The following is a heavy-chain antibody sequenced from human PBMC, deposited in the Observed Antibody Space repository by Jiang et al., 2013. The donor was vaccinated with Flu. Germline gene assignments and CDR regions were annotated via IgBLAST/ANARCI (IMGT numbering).Heavy chain of an antibody. D-gene: IGHD2-8*01. CDR3: TRDVVRDIILIPGTYFDY. CDR2: IRNKLYRGTT. CDR1: GFSFGDYA. Sequence: VQLLESGGGLVQPGRSLRLSCTASGFSFGDYAVSWLRQAPGKGLEWVGFIRNKLYRGTTDYAASVKGRFTISRDDSKSIAYLQMSSLKTEDTAVYYCTRDVVRDIILIPGTYFDYWGQGALVTVSS. J-gene: IGHJ4*02. V-gene: IGHV3-49*03.